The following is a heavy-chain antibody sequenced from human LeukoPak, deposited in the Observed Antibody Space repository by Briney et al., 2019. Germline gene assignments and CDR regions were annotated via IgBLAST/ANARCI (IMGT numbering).Heavy chain of an antibody. V-gene: IGHV1-2*02. CDR3: ARTYSYGRFDF. CDR1: GYTFTGYY. CDR2: INANSGGT. D-gene: IGHD5-18*01. Sequence: ASVKVSCKASGYTFTGYYMHWVRQAPGQGLEWMGWINANSGGTNYAQKFQGRVTMTTDTSISTAHMELSGLRSDDTAVYYCARTYSYGRFDFWGQGTLVTVSS. J-gene: IGHJ4*02.